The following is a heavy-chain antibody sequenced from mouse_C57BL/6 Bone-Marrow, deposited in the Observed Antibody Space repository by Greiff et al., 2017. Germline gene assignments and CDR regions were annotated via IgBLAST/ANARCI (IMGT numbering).Heavy chain of an antibody. V-gene: IGHV1-15*01. D-gene: IGHD1-1*01. CDR1: GYTFTDYE. Sequence: QVQLKQSGAELVRPGASVTLSCKASGYTFTDYEMHWVKQTPVHGLEWIGAIDPETGGTAYNQKFKGKAILTADKSSSTAYMELRSLTSADSAVYYCLCKGHYYPGWFAYWGQGTLVTVSA. CDR2: IDPETGGT. CDR3: LCKGHYYPGWFAY. J-gene: IGHJ3*01.